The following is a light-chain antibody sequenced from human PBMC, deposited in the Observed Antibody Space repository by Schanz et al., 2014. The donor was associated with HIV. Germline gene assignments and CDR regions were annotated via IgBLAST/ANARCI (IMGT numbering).Light chain of an antibody. CDR3: QHYNNWLRT. CDR1: QSVNFN. Sequence: EVVMTQSPATLSVSPGERATLSCRASQSVNFNLAWYQQKHGQAPRLLIYGASTRATGIPARFSGSGSGTEFTLTISSLQSEDFAVYYCQHYNNWLRTFGQGTKVEIK. CDR2: GAS. J-gene: IGKJ1*01. V-gene: IGKV3D-15*01.